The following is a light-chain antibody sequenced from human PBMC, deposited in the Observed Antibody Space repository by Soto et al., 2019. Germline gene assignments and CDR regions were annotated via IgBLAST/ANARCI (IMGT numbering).Light chain of an antibody. J-gene: IGKJ4*01. Sequence: IVLTQSPATLSLSTGERATLSCRASQSVTNSLAWCQQKPGQAPRLLVYDASNRATGIPTRFSGSGSGTGFTLTISNLEPEDFAVYYCQQHISWPLTFGGGTKVDIK. CDR3: QQHISWPLT. CDR2: DAS. CDR1: QSVTNS. V-gene: IGKV3-11*01.